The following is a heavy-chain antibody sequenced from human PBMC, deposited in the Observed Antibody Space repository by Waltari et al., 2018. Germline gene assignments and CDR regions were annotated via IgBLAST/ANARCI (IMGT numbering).Heavy chain of an antibody. V-gene: IGHV3-7*01. D-gene: IGHD6-13*01. Sequence: EVQLVESGGGLAQPGGSLRLSCAASGLSFSNYWMTWVRQASGKGPEWVANIKQDGSEKYYMDSVKGRFTISRDNAKNSLYLQMNNLRVEDTAVYYCTRGGRDSSWYWSDWGQGTLVTVSS. CDR3: TRGGRDSSWYWSD. J-gene: IGHJ4*02. CDR2: IKQDGSEK. CDR1: GLSFSNYW.